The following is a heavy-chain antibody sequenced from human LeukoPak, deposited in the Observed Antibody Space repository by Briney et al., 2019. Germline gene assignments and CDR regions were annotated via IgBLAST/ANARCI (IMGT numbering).Heavy chain of an antibody. J-gene: IGHJ4*02. Sequence: PGGSLRLSCTVSGFTVSSNSMSWVRQAPGKGLEWVSFIYSGGNTHYSDSVKGRFTISRDNSKNTLYLQMNSLRAEDTAVYYFASRAGEYSTPYDYWGQGTLVTGSS. CDR1: GFTVSSNS. CDR3: ASRAGEYSTPYDY. CDR2: IYSGGNT. D-gene: IGHD4-17*01. V-gene: IGHV3-53*01.